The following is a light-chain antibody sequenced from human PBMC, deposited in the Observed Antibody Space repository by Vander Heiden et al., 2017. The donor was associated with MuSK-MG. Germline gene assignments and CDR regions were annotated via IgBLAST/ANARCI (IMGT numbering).Light chain of an antibody. Sequence: QSALTQPASVPGSPGQSITISCTRTSSDVGGHNYVSWYQQHPGKVPKLIIFDVTNRPSGISDRFSGSKAGNTASLTISGLQPEDEADYYCSSYTSITTSVIFGGGTRLTVL. CDR2: DVT. J-gene: IGLJ2*01. V-gene: IGLV2-14*03. CDR3: SSYTSITTSVI. CDR1: SSDVGGHNY.